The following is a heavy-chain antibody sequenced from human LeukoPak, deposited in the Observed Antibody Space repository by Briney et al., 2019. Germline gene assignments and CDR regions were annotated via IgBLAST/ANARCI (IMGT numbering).Heavy chain of an antibody. D-gene: IGHD6-19*01. J-gene: IGHJ3*01. CDR3: VRDLGGYSSVWYDAFDV. CDR2: IKQDGSVK. Sequence: GGSLRLXCAASGFTFSGYWMIWVRQAPGKGLEWVANIKQDGSVKYYVDSVSGRFIISRDNAKNLLYLQMNSLRDEDTAVYYCVRDLGGYSSVWYDAFDVWGRGTKVTVSS. CDR1: GFTFSGYW. V-gene: IGHV3-7*01.